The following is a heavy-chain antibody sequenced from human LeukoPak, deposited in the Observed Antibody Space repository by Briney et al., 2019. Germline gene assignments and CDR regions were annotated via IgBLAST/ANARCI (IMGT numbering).Heavy chain of an antibody. V-gene: IGHV3-7*01. D-gene: IGHD6-6*01. Sequence: GGSLRLSCAASGFTFSNYWMTWVRQAPGKGLEWVANINQDGSVIYYVDSVKGRFSFSRDNAKNSVYLQMNSLRAEDTAVYYCARIGYSSSSLDYWGQGTLVTVSS. CDR2: INQDGSVI. CDR1: GFTFSNYW. CDR3: ARIGYSSSSLDY. J-gene: IGHJ4*02.